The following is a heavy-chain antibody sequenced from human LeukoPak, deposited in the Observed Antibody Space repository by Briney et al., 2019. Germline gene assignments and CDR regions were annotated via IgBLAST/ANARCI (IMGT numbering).Heavy chain of an antibody. CDR1: GGSISSYY. V-gene: IGHV4-59*12. D-gene: IGHD3-22*01. CDR3: ARGRGYYDSSGYRTAVWFDP. CDR2: IYYSGTT. J-gene: IGHJ5*02. Sequence: PSETLSLTCTVSGGSISSYYWSWIRQPPGKGLEWIGYIYYSGTTNYNPSLKSRVTISVDTSKNQFSLKLSSVTAADTAVYYCARGRGYYDSSGYRTAVWFDPWGQGTLVTVSS.